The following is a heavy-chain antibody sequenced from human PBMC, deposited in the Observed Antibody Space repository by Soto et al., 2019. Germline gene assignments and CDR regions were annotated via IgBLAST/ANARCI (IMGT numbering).Heavy chain of an antibody. CDR1: GGTFSSYA. J-gene: IGHJ6*02. CDR3: ARAAGRAVAGYWKYYYYGMDV. Sequence: QVQLVQSGAEVKKPGSSVKVSCKASGGTFSSYAISWVRQAPGQGLEWMGGIIPIFGTANYAQKFQGRVTITADESTSTAYMELSSLRPEDTAVYYCARAAGRAVAGYWKYYYYGMDVWGQGTTVIVSS. D-gene: IGHD6-19*01. V-gene: IGHV1-69*01. CDR2: IIPIFGTA.